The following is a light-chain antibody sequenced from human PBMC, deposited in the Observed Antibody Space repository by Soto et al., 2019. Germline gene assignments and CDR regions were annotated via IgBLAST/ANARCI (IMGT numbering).Light chain of an antibody. J-gene: IGKJ4*01. CDR1: QSINRH. CDR2: DAS. V-gene: IGKV3-11*01. CDR3: QQRSNWPPVT. Sequence: EIVLTQSPATLSLSPGERATLSCRASQSINRHLAWYRQKPGQAPRLLIYDASNRATGIPARFSGSGSGTDFTLTISSLEXXXXXXXYCQQRSNWPPVTFGGGTKVEIK.